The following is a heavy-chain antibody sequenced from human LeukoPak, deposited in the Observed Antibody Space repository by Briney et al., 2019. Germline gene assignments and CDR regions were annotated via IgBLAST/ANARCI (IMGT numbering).Heavy chain of an antibody. V-gene: IGHV4-4*07. J-gene: IGHJ4*02. D-gene: IGHD3-3*01. CDR3: ARGGEWSYDY. CDR2: IYTTGST. CDR1: DDSINDYY. Sequence: PSETPSPTCTVSDDSINDYYWSWIRQPAGKGLEWIGRIYTTGSTNYNPSLKSRVTMSIDMSKNQFSLNLSSVTAADTAVYYCARGGEWSYDYWGQGTLVTVSS.